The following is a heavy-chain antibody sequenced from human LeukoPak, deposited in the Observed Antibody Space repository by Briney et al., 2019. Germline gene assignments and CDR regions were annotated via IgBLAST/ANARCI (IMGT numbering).Heavy chain of an antibody. D-gene: IGHD3-22*01. Sequence: GGSLRLSCAASGFTVSSSYMSWVRQAPGKGLEWVSVIYSGGSTYYADSVKGRFTISRDNSKNTLYLQMNSLRAEDTAVYYCARETYYYDSSGYRVLDYWGQGTLVTVSS. V-gene: IGHV3-53*01. CDR1: GFTVSSSY. J-gene: IGHJ4*02. CDR2: IYSGGST. CDR3: ARETYYYDSSGYRVLDY.